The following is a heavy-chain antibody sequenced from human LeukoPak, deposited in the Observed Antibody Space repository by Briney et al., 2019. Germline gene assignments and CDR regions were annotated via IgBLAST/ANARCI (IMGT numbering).Heavy chain of an antibody. CDR1: GGSISSGSYY. CDR3: ASRYYSGYYFDY. V-gene: IGHV4-61*01. Sequence: SQTLSLTCTISGGSISSGSYYWSWIRQPPGKGLEWIGYIYYSGSTNYNPSLKSRVTISVDTSKNQFSLKLSSVTAADTAVYYCASRYYSGYYFDYWGQGTLVTVSS. CDR2: IYYSGST. D-gene: IGHD3-22*01. J-gene: IGHJ4*02.